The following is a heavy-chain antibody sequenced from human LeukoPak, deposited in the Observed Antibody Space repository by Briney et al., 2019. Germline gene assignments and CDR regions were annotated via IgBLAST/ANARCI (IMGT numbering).Heavy chain of an antibody. CDR3: ARREEYLPSSSWFSWFDP. CDR2: ISSSSSTI. J-gene: IGHJ5*02. CDR1: GFTFSSYS. D-gene: IGHD6-13*01. Sequence: PGGSLRLSCAASGFTFSSYSMNWVRQAPGKGLEWVSYISSSSSTIYYADSVKGRFTISRDNAKNSLYLQMNSLRAEDTAVYYCARREEYLPSSSWFSWFDPWGQGTLVTVSS. V-gene: IGHV3-48*01.